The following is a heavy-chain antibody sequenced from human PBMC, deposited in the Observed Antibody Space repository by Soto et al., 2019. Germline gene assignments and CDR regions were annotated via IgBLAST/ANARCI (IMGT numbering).Heavy chain of an antibody. CDR1: GFTFSSYA. V-gene: IGHV3-30-3*01. D-gene: IGHD3-22*01. J-gene: IGHJ4*02. CDR2: ISYDGSNK. CDR3: ARTFKAYYYDSSGLDY. Sequence: QVQLVESGGGVVQPGRSLRLSCAASGFTFSSYAMHWVRQAPGKGLEWVAVISYDGSNKYYADSVKGRFTISRDNSKNTLYLQMNSLRDEDTAVYYCARTFKAYYYDSSGLDYWGQGTLVTVSS.